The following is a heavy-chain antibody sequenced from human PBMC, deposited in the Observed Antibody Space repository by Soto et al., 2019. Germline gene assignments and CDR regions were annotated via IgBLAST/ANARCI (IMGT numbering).Heavy chain of an antibody. D-gene: IGHD4-17*01. CDR2: ISGSGGST. Sequence: EVQLLESGGGLVQPGGSLRLSCAASGFTFSSYAMSCVRQAPGKGLEWVSAISGSGGSTYYADSVKGRFTISRDNSKNTLYLQMNSLRAEDTAVYYCAKHDYGDYGMDVWGQGTTVTVSS. CDR1: GFTFSSYA. J-gene: IGHJ6*02. CDR3: AKHDYGDYGMDV. V-gene: IGHV3-23*01.